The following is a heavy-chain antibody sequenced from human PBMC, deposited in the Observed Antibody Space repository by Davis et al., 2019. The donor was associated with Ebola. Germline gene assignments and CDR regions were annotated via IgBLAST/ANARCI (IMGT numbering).Heavy chain of an antibody. CDR1: EFTVSSNY. Sequence: PGGSLRLSCAASEFTVSSNYMSWVRQAPGKGLEWVSLIYSGGRTYYADSVKGRFTISRDNSKNTLYLQMNTLRAEGTAVYYCARARISGWEAVVFFDQWGQGTLVTVSS. D-gene: IGHD6-19*01. CDR3: ARARISGWEAVVFFDQ. CDR2: IYSGGRT. J-gene: IGHJ4*02. V-gene: IGHV3-66*01.